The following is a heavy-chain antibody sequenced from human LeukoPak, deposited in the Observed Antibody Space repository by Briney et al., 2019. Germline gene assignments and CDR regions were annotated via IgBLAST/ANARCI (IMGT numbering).Heavy chain of an antibody. V-gene: IGHV3-74*01. CDR3: VRSLTGTDDY. D-gene: IGHD3-9*01. Sequence: GGSLRLSYAASGFNFSRYWMHWVRQAPGKGLVWVSRVNNDGSSPSYADSVKGRFTISRDNAKNTVYLQMNSLRAEDTALYFCVRSLTGTDDYWGQGTLVTVSS. CDR1: GFNFSRYW. CDR2: VNNDGSSP. J-gene: IGHJ4*02.